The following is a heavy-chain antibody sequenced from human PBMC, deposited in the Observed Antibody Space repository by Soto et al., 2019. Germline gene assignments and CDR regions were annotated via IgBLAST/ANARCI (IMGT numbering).Heavy chain of an antibody. CDR1: GGTFSSYA. Sequence: SVKVSCKASGGTFSSYAISWVRQAPGQGLEWMGGIIPIFGTANYAQKFQGRVTITADESTSTAYMELSSLRSEDTAVYYCASTAPRVPYSSSWYEAGYWGQGXLVTV. V-gene: IGHV1-69*13. D-gene: IGHD6-13*01. CDR2: IIPIFGTA. CDR3: ASTAPRVPYSSSWYEAGY. J-gene: IGHJ4*02.